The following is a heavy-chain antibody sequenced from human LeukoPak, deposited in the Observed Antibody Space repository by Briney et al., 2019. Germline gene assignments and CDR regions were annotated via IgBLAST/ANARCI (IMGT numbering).Heavy chain of an antibody. CDR3: ARVDDGSGSYYSVY. CDR1: GYTFTGYY. D-gene: IGHD3-10*01. J-gene: IGHJ4*02. V-gene: IGHV1-69*10. CDR2: INPILGIA. Sequence: WASVKVSCKASGYTFTGYYMHWVRQAPGQGLEWMGWINPILGIANYAQKFQGRVTITADKSTSTAYMELSSLRSEDTAVYYCARVDDGSGSYYSVYWGQGTLVTVSS.